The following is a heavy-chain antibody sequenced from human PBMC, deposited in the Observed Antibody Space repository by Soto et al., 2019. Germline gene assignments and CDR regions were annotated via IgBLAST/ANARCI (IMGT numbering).Heavy chain of an antibody. V-gene: IGHV3-23*01. Sequence: EVQLLESGGGLVKPGGSVRLSCADSGFPFSSYAMIWVRQAPGKGLEWVSAISVNGAETSYAASVRGRFTISRDYSRDTLYLQTTSVRVDDTAVYYCAKARRGSVWFVCSYWGQGILFTVSS. J-gene: IGHJ4*02. D-gene: IGHD6-19*01. CDR1: GFPFSSYA. CDR3: AKARRGSVWFVCSY. CDR2: ISVNGAET.